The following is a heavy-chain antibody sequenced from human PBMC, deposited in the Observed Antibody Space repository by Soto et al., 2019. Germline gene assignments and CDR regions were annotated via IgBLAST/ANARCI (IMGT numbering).Heavy chain of an antibody. Sequence: SETLSLTCAVYGGSFSGYYWSWIRQPPGKGLEWIGEINHSGSTNYNPSLKSRVTISVDTSKNQFSLKLSSVTAADTAVYYCARGEDIVVVVAANYFDYWGQGTLVTVSS. V-gene: IGHV4-34*01. D-gene: IGHD2-15*01. CDR3: ARGEDIVVVVAANYFDY. J-gene: IGHJ4*02. CDR2: INHSGST. CDR1: GGSFSGYY.